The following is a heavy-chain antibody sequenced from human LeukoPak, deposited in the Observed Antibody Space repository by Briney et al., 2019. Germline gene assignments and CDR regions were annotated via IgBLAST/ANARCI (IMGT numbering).Heavy chain of an antibody. CDR1: GFTVSTNY. V-gene: IGHV3-66*01. CDR3: ARGFRSVTTWGYFDY. J-gene: IGHJ4*02. Sequence: GGSLRLSCAASGFTVSTNYMSWVRQAPGKGLEWVSLIYSGGGTYYADSVKGRFTISRDISRNTLFLQMNSLRVDDTAVYYCARGFRSVTTWGYFDYWGQGALVTVSS. D-gene: IGHD4-17*01. CDR2: IYSGGGT.